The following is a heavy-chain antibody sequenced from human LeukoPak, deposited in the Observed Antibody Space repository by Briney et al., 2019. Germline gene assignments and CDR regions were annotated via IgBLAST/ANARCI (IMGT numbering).Heavy chain of an antibody. V-gene: IGHV3-21*01. J-gene: IGHJ5*02. CDR2: ISSSSSYI. CDR3: ARATRRDWFDP. Sequence: PGGSLRLSCAASGFTFSSYSMNWVRQAPGKGLEWVSSISSSSSYIYYADSVKGRFTISRDNSKNTLYLQMNSLRAEDTAVYYCARATRRDWFDPWGQGTLVTVSS. CDR1: GFTFSSYS. D-gene: IGHD3-10*01.